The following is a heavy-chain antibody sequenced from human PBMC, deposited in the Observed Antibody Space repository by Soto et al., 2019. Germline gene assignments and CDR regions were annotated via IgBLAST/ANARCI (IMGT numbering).Heavy chain of an antibody. Sequence: SETLSLTCAVSGYSISSGYYWGWLRQPPGKGLEWIGSIYHGVSTYYNPSLNSRVTLSIDMTNNHVSLILNSVTAADTAVYYCARVGPWVPYYYDSSPHTFENWFDPWGQGTL. V-gene: IGHV4-38-2*01. CDR2: IYHGVST. CDR1: GYSISSGYY. J-gene: IGHJ5*02. D-gene: IGHD3-22*01. CDR3: ARVGPWVPYYYDSSPHTFENWFDP.